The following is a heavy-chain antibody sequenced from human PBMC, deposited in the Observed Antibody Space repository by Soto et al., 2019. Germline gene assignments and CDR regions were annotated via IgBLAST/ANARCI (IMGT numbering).Heavy chain of an antibody. CDR3: ARGDALYYYYGMDV. CDR2: IYYSGST. CDR1: GGSISSGGYY. V-gene: IGHV4-31*03. J-gene: IGHJ6*02. Sequence: QVQLQESGPGLVKPSQTLSLTCTVSGGSISSGGYYWSWIRQHPGKGLEWIGYIYYSGSTYYNPSLKSRVTISVDTSKNQFSLKLSSVTAADTAVYYCARGDALYYYYGMDVWGQGTTVTVSS.